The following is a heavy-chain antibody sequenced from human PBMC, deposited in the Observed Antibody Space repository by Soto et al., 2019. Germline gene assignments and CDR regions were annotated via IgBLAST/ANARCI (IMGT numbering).Heavy chain of an antibody. D-gene: IGHD5-18*01. V-gene: IGHV3-23*01. CDR3: AKGLGYSYGYGVDY. CDR2: ISGTGAST. Sequence: GSLRLSCAASGFTFSSYGMSWVRQAPGKGLEWVSGISGTGASTYYADSVRGRFTISRDNSKNTLYVQMNSLRAEDTAVYYCAKGLGYSYGYGVDYWGQGTLVTVSS. J-gene: IGHJ4*02. CDR1: GFTFSSYG.